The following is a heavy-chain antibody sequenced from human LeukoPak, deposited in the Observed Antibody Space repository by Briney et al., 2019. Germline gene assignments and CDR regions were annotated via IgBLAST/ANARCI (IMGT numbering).Heavy chain of an antibody. Sequence: ASVKVSCKASGYTFTSYYMHWVRQAPGQGLEWMGIINPSGGSTSYAQKFQGRVTMTRDMPTSTAYMELSSLRSEDTAVYYCARDRDYYDSSGYYLPGHNWFDPWGQGTLVTVSS. D-gene: IGHD3-22*01. J-gene: IGHJ5*02. CDR1: GYTFTSYY. CDR3: ARDRDYYDSSGYYLPGHNWFDP. CDR2: INPSGGST. V-gene: IGHV1-46*01.